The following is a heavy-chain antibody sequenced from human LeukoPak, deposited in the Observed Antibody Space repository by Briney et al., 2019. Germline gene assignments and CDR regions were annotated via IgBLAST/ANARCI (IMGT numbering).Heavy chain of an antibody. CDR3: ASGYTYGWYYFDY. D-gene: IGHD5-18*01. CDR2: IYYSGST. Sequence: SETLTLTCTVSGGSINSYYWSWLRQPPGKGLEWVGYIYYSGSTNYNPSLKSRVTISVDTSKNQFSLKLSSVTAADTAVYYCASGYTYGWYYFDYWGQGTLVTVSS. CDR1: GGSINSYY. V-gene: IGHV4-59*01. J-gene: IGHJ4*02.